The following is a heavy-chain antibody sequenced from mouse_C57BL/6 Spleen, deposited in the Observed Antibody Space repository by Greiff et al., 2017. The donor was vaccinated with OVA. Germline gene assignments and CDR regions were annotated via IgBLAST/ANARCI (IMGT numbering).Heavy chain of an antibody. Sequence: VQLQQSGPELVKPGASVKISCKASGYTFTDYYMNWVKQSHGKSLEWIGDINPNNGGTSYNQKFKGKATLTVDKSSSTAYMELRSLTSEDSAVYYCAIRDYYGSSYAWFAYWGQGTLVTVSA. CDR1: GYTFTDYY. J-gene: IGHJ3*01. CDR2: INPNNGGT. D-gene: IGHD1-1*01. CDR3: AIRDYYGSSYAWFAY. V-gene: IGHV1-26*01.